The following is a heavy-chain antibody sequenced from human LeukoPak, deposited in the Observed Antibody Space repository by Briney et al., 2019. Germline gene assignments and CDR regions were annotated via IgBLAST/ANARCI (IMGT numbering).Heavy chain of an antibody. CDR2: IYSGGST. Sequence: PGGSLRLSCAASGFTVSSNYMSWVRQAPGKGLEWVSVIYSGGSTYYADSVKGRFTISRDNSKNSLYLQMNSLRAEDTAVYYCARGGVGSSTSCYTCRAFEIQGQGTMVTVSS. V-gene: IGHV3-53*01. J-gene: IGHJ3*02. CDR1: GFTVSSNY. CDR3: ARGGVGSSTSCYTCRAFEI. D-gene: IGHD2-2*02.